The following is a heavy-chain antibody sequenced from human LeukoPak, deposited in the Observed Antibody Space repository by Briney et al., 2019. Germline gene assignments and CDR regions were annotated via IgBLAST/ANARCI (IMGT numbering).Heavy chain of an antibody. CDR2: IYYSGST. Sequence: SETLSLTRTVSGGSISSHYWSWIRQPPGKGLEWIGYIYYSGSTNYNPSLKSRVTMSVDTSKNQFSLKLSSVTAADTAVYHCARMRDWFDPWGQGTLVTVSS. J-gene: IGHJ5*02. CDR3: ARMRDWFDP. V-gene: IGHV4-59*11. CDR1: GGSISSHY.